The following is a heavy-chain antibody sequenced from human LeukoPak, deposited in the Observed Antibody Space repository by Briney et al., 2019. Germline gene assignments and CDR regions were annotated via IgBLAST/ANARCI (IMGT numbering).Heavy chain of an antibody. CDR1: GGSINNYY. J-gene: IGHJ4*02. CDR3: ARAYSSSSPIDY. V-gene: IGHV4-4*07. D-gene: IGHD6-6*01. CDR2: IYTSGST. Sequence: TSETLSLTCTVSGGSINNYYWSWIRQPAGKGLEWIGRIYTSGSTNYNPSLESRVTMSVDTSKNQFSLKVSSVTAADTAVYYCARAYSSSSPIDYWGQGTLVTVSS.